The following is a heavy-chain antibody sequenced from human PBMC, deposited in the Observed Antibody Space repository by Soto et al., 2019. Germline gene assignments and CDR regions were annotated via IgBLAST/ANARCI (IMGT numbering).Heavy chain of an antibody. J-gene: IGHJ5*02. CDR2: IYHIRDY. D-gene: IGHD1-7*01. CDR3: ARTPETRDWLDP. V-gene: IGHV4-59*02. CDR1: GASVSSYY. Sequence: QVQLQQSGPGLVRPSETLSLSCSVSGASVSSYYWSWVRQPPGKGLEWIGYIYHIRDYKYNPSLNSRVTISVDTSKIQFSLTLTSVTAADTAVYYCARTPETRDWLDPWGQGTLVTVSS.